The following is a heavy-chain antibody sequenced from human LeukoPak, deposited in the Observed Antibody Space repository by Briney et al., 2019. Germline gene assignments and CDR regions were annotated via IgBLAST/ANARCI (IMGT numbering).Heavy chain of an antibody. CDR2: ISSSGSSI. V-gene: IGHV3-48*03. J-gene: IGHJ2*01. D-gene: IGHD5-12*01. Sequence: GGSLRLSCAASGFTFSSYEMNWVRQAPGKGLEWVSYISSSGSSIYYADSVKGRFTISRDNAKNSLYLQMNSLRAEDRAVYYCATKAVELLRLGRYFDLWGRGTLVTVSS. CDR1: GFTFSSYE. CDR3: ATKAVELLRLGRYFDL.